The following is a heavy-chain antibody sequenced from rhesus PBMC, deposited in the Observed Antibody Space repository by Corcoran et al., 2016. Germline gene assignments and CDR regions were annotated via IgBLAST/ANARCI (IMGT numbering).Heavy chain of an antibody. J-gene: IGHJ4*01. D-gene: IGHD4-23*01. CDR2: NSGSGGST. CDR1: GGSISSNY. Sequence: QLQLQESGPGLVKPSETLSLTCAVLGGSISSNYWSWIRQPPGKGLDRIGRNSGSGGSTDYNPSFKSRVTISTDTSKNQLSLKLSSVTAADTAVYYCARDPPYSNYFDYWGQGVLVTVSS. CDR3: ARDPPYSNYFDY. V-gene: IGHV4-173*01.